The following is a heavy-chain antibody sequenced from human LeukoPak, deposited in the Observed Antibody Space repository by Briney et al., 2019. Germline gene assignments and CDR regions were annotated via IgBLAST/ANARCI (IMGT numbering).Heavy chain of an antibody. CDR1: GGTFSSYA. CDR2: IIPIFGTA. V-gene: IGHV1-69*13. D-gene: IGHD3-10*01. CDR3: AKLWFGESKPLDV. J-gene: IGHJ6*04. Sequence: SVKVSCKASGGTFSSYAISWVRQAPGQGLEWMGGIIPIFGTANYAQKFQGRVTITADESTSTAYMELSSLRSEDTAVYYCAKLWFGESKPLDVWGKGTTVTVSS.